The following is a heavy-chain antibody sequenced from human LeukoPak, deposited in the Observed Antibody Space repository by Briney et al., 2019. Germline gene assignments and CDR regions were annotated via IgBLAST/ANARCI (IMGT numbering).Heavy chain of an antibody. CDR2: ISSSSYI. CDR3: ARDWLWGLIVVVPTTNYYYGMDV. CDR1: GFTFSSYS. J-gene: IGHJ6*02. Sequence: GGSLRLSCAASGFTFSSYSMNWVRQAPGKGLEWVSSISSSSYIYYADSVKGRFTISRDNAKNSLYLQMNSLRAEDTAVYYCARDWLWGLIVVVPTTNYYYGMDVWGQGTTVTVSS. V-gene: IGHV3-21*01. D-gene: IGHD2-2*01.